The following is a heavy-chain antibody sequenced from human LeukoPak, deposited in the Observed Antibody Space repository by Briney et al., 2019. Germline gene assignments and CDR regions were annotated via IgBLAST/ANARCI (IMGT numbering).Heavy chain of an antibody. CDR3: ASRNSGYDFDY. V-gene: IGHV4-34*01. J-gene: IGHJ4*02. CDR1: GGSFSGYY. D-gene: IGHD3-22*01. Sequence: PSETLSLTCAVYGGSFSGYYWSWIRQPPGKGLEWIGEINHSGSTYYNPSLKSRVTISVDTSKNQFSLKLSSVTAADTAVYYCASRNSGYDFDYWGQGTLVTVSS. CDR2: INHSGST.